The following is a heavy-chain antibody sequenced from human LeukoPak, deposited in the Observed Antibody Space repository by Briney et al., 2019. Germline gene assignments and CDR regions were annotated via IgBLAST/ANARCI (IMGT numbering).Heavy chain of an antibody. Sequence: GGSLRLSCAASGFTFTNYAMTWVRQAPGKGLDWVSLISAGGGSTLYADSVKGRFTISRDNSKNTLFLQMNQMNSLRAEDTAVYYCAKVAGDGNYVDYWGQGTLVTVSS. CDR1: GFTFTNYA. CDR2: ISAGGGST. V-gene: IGHV3-23*01. CDR3: AKVAGDGNYVDY. J-gene: IGHJ4*02. D-gene: IGHD7-27*01.